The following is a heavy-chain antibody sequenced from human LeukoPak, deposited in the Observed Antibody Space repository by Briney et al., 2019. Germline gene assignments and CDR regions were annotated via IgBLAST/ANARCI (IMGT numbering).Heavy chain of an antibody. Sequence: GGSLRLSCAASGFTFSSYAMSWVRQAPGKGLEWVSAISGSGGSTYYADSVKGRFTISRDNSKNTLYLQMNSLRAEDTAVYYCATPAFYCSSTSCCFNYWGQGTLVTVSS. CDR1: GFTFSSYA. CDR3: ATPAFYCSSTSCCFNY. V-gene: IGHV3-23*01. D-gene: IGHD2-2*01. J-gene: IGHJ4*02. CDR2: ISGSGGST.